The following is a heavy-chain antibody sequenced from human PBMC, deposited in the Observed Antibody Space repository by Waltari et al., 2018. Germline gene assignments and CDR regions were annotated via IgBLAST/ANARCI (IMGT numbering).Heavy chain of an antibody. CDR3: ARGYDFWSGYQHWYFDL. V-gene: IGHV4-34*01. CDR1: GGSFSGYY. J-gene: IGHJ2*01. Sequence: QVQLQQWGAGLLKPSETLSLTCAVYGGSFSGYYWSWIRQPPGKGLEWIGEINHSGSTNYNPSLKSRVTISVDTSKNQFSLKLSSVTAADTAVYYCARGYDFWSGYQHWYFDLWGRGTLVTVSS. CDR2: INHSGST. D-gene: IGHD3-3*01.